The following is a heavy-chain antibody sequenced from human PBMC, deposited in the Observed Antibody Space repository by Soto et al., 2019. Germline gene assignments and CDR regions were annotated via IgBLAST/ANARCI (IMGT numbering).Heavy chain of an antibody. D-gene: IGHD3-3*01. Sequence: SETLSLTCTVSGGSISSSSFYWGWIRQPPGKGLEWIGSIYYSGSTYYNPSLKSRVTISVDTSKNQFSLKLSSVTAADTAVYYCARCLWSGYYTFDYWGQGTLVTVSS. V-gene: IGHV4-39*01. CDR1: GGSISSSSFY. J-gene: IGHJ4*02. CDR2: IYYSGST. CDR3: ARCLWSGYYTFDY.